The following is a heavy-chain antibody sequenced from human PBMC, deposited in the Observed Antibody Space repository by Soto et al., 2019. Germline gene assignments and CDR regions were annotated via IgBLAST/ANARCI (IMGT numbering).Heavy chain of an antibody. D-gene: IGHD2-2*01. V-gene: IGHV3-74*01. J-gene: IGHJ6*02. CDR3: ARGDRELPAAPVTTPYYYYGMDV. CDR2: INSDGSST. Sequence: GGSLRLSCAASGFTFSSYWMHWVRQAPGKGLVWVSRINSDGSSTSYADSVKGRFTISRDNAKNTLYLQMNSLRAEDTAVYYCARGDRELPAAPVTTPYYYYGMDVWGQGTTVTVSS. CDR1: GFTFSSYW.